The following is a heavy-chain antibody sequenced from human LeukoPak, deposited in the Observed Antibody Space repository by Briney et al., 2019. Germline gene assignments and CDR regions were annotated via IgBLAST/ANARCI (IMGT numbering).Heavy chain of an antibody. CDR3: ATIMNSYGYESDY. V-gene: IGHV4-34*01. CDR2: INHSGST. D-gene: IGHD5-18*01. CDR1: GGSFSGYY. J-gene: IGHJ4*02. Sequence: PSETLSLTCAVYGGSFSGYYWSWIRQPPGKGLEWIGEINHSGSTNYNPSLKSRVTISVDTSKNQFSLKLSSVTAADTAVYYCATIMNSYGYESDYWGQGTLVTVSS.